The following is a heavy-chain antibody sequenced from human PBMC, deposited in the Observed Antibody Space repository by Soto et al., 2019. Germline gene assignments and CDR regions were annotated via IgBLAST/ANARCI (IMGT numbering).Heavy chain of an antibody. CDR1: GDSISSGDYY. J-gene: IGHJ5*02. V-gene: IGHV4-31*03. CDR3: ARDEVGYDHGSVMRRWFDL. D-gene: IGHD3-10*01. CDR2: ISYSGST. Sequence: QVQLQESGPGLVKPSQTLSLTCTVSGDSISSGDYYWSWIRQQPGKGLEWIGHISYSGSTSYNPSLTSRATISVDTSRIQYSLILPSVTAADTAVYYCARDEVGYDHGSVMRRWFDLWGQETLVTVSP.